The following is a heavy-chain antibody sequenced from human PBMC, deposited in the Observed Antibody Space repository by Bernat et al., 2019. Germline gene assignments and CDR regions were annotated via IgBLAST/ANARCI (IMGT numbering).Heavy chain of an antibody. Sequence: QVQLVESGGGVVQPGRSLRLSCAASGFTFSSYGMHWVRQAPGKGLEWVAVIWYDGSNKYYADSVKGRFTISRDNSKNTLYLQMNSLRAEDTAVYYCARDGVPLNCAWNYGRYYYYSLDVWGKGTTVTVSS. J-gene: IGHJ6*04. CDR2: IWYDGSNK. V-gene: IGHV3-33*01. D-gene: IGHD1-7*01. CDR1: GFTFSSYG. CDR3: ARDGVPLNCAWNYGRYYYYSLDV.